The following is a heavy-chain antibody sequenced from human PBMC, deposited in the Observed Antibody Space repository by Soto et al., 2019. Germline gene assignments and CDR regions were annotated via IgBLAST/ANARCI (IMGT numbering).Heavy chain of an antibody. Sequence: SETLSLTCTVSGGSISSSSYYWGWIRQPPGKGLEWIGSIYYSGSTYYNPSLKSRVTISVDTSKNQFSLKLSSLTAADTAVYYCARRYGAGWFDPWGQGTLVTVSS. CDR1: GGSISSSSYY. CDR2: IYYSGST. D-gene: IGHD4-17*01. CDR3: ARRYGAGWFDP. V-gene: IGHV4-39*01. J-gene: IGHJ5*02.